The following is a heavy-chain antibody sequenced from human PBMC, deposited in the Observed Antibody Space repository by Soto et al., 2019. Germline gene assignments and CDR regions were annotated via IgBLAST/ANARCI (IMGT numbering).Heavy chain of an antibody. CDR2: IKQDGSEK. CDR1: GFTFSNYW. Sequence: VGSLRLSCAASGFTFSNYWMTWVRQAPGKGLEWVANIKQDGSEKYYVDSVKGRFTISRDNAKNSLYLQMNSLRAEDTAVYYCARAPATIFGYFYSGMDVWGQGTTVTVSS. D-gene: IGHD3-3*01. CDR3: ARAPATIFGYFYSGMDV. V-gene: IGHV3-7*01. J-gene: IGHJ6*02.